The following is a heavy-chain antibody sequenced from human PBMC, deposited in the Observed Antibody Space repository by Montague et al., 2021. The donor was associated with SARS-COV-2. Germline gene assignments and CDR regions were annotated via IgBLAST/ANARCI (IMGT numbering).Heavy chain of an antibody. D-gene: IGHD3-10*01. CDR3: ASGIYPSGSYYNRYYYGLNI. CDR1: GGSLSGYY. Sequence: SETLSLTCAVYGGSLSGYYWSWIRQPPEKGLEWIGEINHSANTKYNPSLESPVTISIDTFKNQFSLKMTSVTAADTATYYCASGIYPSGSYYNRYYYGLNIWGPGTTVIVSS. J-gene: IGHJ6*02. CDR2: INHSANT. V-gene: IGHV4-34*01.